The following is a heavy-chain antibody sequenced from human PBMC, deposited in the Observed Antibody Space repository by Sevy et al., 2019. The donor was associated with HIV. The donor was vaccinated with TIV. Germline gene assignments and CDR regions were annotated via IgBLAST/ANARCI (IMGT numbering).Heavy chain of an antibody. D-gene: IGHD2-2*01. CDR1: GFTFSSYA. Sequence: GGSLRLSCAASGFTFSSYAMSWVRQAPGKGLEWVSAISGSGGSTYYADSVKGRFTISRGNSKNTLYLQMNSLRADDTDVYYCAKGATWDCSSTSCYVVGGYYYYYYGMDVWGQGTTVTVSS. CDR3: AKGATWDCSSTSCYVVGGYYYYYYGMDV. V-gene: IGHV3-23*01. CDR2: ISGSGGST. J-gene: IGHJ6*02.